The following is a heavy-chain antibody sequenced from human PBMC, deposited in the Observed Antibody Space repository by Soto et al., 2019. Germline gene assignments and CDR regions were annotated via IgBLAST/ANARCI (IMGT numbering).Heavy chain of an antibody. CDR1: GYTFTNHA. CDR2: INAGNGNT. CDR3: ASDLGGHDAFDI. Sequence: ASVKVSCKASGYTFTNHAMHWVRQAPGRRLEWMGWINAGNGNTRYSQQLKGRVTITRDTSARIVYIDLSSLRSEDTSVYYCASDLGGHDAFDIWGQGTMVTVSS. D-gene: IGHD2-15*01. V-gene: IGHV1-3*01. J-gene: IGHJ3*02.